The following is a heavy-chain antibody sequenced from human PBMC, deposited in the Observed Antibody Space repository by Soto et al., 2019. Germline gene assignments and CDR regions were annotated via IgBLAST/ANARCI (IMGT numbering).Heavy chain of an antibody. D-gene: IGHD5-12*01. CDR3: ARDKSLGRWLRPKYMDV. CDR1: VCTFISYF. J-gene: IGHJ6*02. Sequence: SLRLSCAASVCTFISYFRIWVRQAPGKGREWVANIKQDGSEKYYVDSVKGRFTISRDNAKNSLYLQMNSLRAEDTAVYYCARDKSLGRWLRPKYMDVWGQGTTVTVSS. V-gene: IGHV3-7*01. CDR2: IKQDGSEK.